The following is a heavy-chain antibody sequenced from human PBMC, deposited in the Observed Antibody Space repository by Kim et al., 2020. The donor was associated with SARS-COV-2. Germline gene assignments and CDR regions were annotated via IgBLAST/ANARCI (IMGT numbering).Heavy chain of an antibody. CDR3: LGGFYFDY. V-gene: IGHV1-3*01. J-gene: IGHJ4*02. D-gene: IGHD3-16*01. CDR2: IDCGNGNT. Sequence: ASVKVSCKTSGHFFTRDSIHWVRQAPGQGLEWMGGIDCGNGNTIYSQKFQGSVTFTTDTSASTAYMELSFLRSEDSAVYYCLGGFYFDYWGQGTLGTVSS. CDR1: GHFFTRDS.